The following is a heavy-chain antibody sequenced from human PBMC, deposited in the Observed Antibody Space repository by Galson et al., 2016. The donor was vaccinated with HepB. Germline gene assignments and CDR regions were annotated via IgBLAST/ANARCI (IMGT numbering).Heavy chain of an antibody. CDR2: IYYNGNT. V-gene: IGHV4-39*01. D-gene: IGHD4-17*01. Sequence: ETLSLTCTVSGGSISSRSFCWGWIRQPPGKGLEWIGSIYYNGNTYYNPSLKSRVSMSIDTSKTQFSRKMSSVTAADTALYYCARQDDDYGKWFDPWGQGALVTVSS. CDR3: ARQDDDYGKWFDP. CDR1: GGSISSRSFC. J-gene: IGHJ5*02.